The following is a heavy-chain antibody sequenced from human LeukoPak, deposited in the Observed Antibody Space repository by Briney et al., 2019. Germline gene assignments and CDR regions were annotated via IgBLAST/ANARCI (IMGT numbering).Heavy chain of an antibody. J-gene: IGHJ6*02. CDR1: EYTFTSYD. Sequence: ASVKASCKASEYTFTSYDINWVRQATGQRLEWMGWMNPNSGNTGYAQKFQGRVTMTRNTSISTAYMELSSLRSEDTAVYYCARGVAPAYYDFWSGYDYGMDVWGQGTTVTVSS. V-gene: IGHV1-8*01. D-gene: IGHD3-3*01. CDR2: MNPNSGNT. CDR3: ARGVAPAYYDFWSGYDYGMDV.